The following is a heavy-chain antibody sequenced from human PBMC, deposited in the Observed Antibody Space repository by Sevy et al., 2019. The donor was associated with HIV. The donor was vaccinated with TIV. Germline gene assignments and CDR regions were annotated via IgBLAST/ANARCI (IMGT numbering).Heavy chain of an antibody. CDR3: ARSGSNYGDYYFDY. D-gene: IGHD4-17*01. V-gene: IGHV3-11*06. J-gene: IGHJ4*02. CDR2: ISSGSTYT. CDR1: GFTFSAYY. Sequence: GGSLRLSCAASGFTFSAYYMTWIRQAPGKGLEWVSYISSGSTYTNYADSVKGRFTVSRDNAKNSLYLQMNSLRAEDTAVYYCARSGSNYGDYYFDYWGQGTLVTVSS.